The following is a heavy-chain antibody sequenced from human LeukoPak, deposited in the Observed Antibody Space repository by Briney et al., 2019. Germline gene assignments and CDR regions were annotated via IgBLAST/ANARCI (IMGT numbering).Heavy chain of an antibody. D-gene: IGHD3-10*01. V-gene: IGHV3-21*01. CDR3: ARGRSITLLRGVAMSDGFDI. J-gene: IGHJ3*02. CDR2: TDTSGRYV. CDR1: GFTFSNYG. Sequence: PGGSLRLSCAASGFTFSNYGMNWVRQAPGEGLEWVSFTDTSGRYVYYGDSVKGRFTISRDNAKKLFLQMNGLRAEDTALYYCARGRSITLLRGVAMSDGFDIWGQGAMVAVSS.